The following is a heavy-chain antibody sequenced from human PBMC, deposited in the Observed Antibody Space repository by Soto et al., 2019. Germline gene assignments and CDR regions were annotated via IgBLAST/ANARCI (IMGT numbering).Heavy chain of an antibody. CDR1: GFTFSNYA. CDR3: TTQHYGSGSSYYYYYGMDV. D-gene: IGHD3-10*01. J-gene: IGHJ6*02. V-gene: IGHV3-23*01. Sequence: GGSLRLSCAASGFTFSNYAVTWVRQAPGKGLEWVSTISGSGGSTYYADSVKGRFTISRDDSKNTAYLQMNSLKTEDTAVYYCTTQHYGSGSSYYYYYGMDVWGQGTTVTVSS. CDR2: ISGSGGST.